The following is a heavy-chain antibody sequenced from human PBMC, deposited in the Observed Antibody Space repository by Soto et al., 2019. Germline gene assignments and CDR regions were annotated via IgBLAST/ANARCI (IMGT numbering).Heavy chain of an antibody. Sequence: EVQLVESGGGLVQPGGSLRLSCAASGFTFTDYWMHWVRQAPGKGLVWVSRAKYDGITTSYADSVEGRFTISRDNAKNTVYLQMNSLRAEDTAVYYCARGIKTYYGVEVWGQWTTVTVSS. CDR2: AKYDGITT. V-gene: IGHV3-74*01. CDR3: ARGIKTYYGVEV. D-gene: IGHD2-21*01. J-gene: IGHJ6*02. CDR1: GFTFTDYW.